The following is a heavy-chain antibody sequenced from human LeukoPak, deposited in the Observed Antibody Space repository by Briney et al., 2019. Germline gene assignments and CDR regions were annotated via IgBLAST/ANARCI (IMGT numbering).Heavy chain of an antibody. J-gene: IGHJ4*02. CDR3: ATVTNEDYFDY. V-gene: IGHV3-23*01. CDR1: GFTFSSYA. D-gene: IGHD4-17*01. Sequence: GGSLRLSCAASGFTFSSYAMSWVRQAPGKGLEWVSALSGSGGSTYYADSVKGRFTISRDNSKNTLYLQMNSLRAEDTAVYYCATVTNEDYFDYWGQGTLVTVSS. CDR2: LSGSGGST.